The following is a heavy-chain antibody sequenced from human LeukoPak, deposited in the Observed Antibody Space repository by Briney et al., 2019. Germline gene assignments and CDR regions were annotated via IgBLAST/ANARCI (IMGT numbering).Heavy chain of an antibody. D-gene: IGHD6-13*01. CDR3: AKIHSSSWYSGYGMDV. J-gene: IGHJ6*02. Sequence: PGRSLRLSCAASGFTFDDYAMHWVRQAPGKGLEWVSGISWNSGSIGYADSVKGRFTISRDNAKNSLYLQMNSLRAEDTALYYCAKIHSSSWYSGYGMDVWGQGTTVTVSS. CDR2: ISWNSGSI. V-gene: IGHV3-9*01. CDR1: GFTFDDYA.